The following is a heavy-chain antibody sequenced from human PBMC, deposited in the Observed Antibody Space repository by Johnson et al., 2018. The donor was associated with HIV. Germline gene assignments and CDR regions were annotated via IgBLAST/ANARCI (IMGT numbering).Heavy chain of an antibody. D-gene: IGHD3-22*01. CDR2: IRYDGSNK. Sequence: QVQLVESGGGVVQPGRSLRLSCAASGFTFSSYAMHWVRQAPGKGLEWVAFIRYDGSNKYYTDSVKGRFPISRDNSKNTLYLQMNSLRAEDTAVYYCAKGPLYYYDSRLGSGAFDIWGQGTMVTVSS. J-gene: IGHJ3*02. CDR1: GFTFSSYA. CDR3: AKGPLYYYDSRLGSGAFDI. V-gene: IGHV3-30*02.